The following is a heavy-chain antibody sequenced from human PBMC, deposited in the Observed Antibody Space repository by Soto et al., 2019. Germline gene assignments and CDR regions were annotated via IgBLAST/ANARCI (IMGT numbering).Heavy chain of an antibody. J-gene: IGHJ4*02. V-gene: IGHV3-23*01. CDR2: ISGSGGST. Sequence: EVQLLESGGGLVQPGGSLRLSCAASGFTFSSYAMSWVRQAPGKGLEWVSAISGSGGSTYYADSVKGRFTISRDNSKNTLSLQMNSLRAEDTAVYYCAKGSIVGATTSPYYFDYWGQGTLVTVSS. CDR3: AKGSIVGATTSPYYFDY. CDR1: GFTFSSYA. D-gene: IGHD1-26*01.